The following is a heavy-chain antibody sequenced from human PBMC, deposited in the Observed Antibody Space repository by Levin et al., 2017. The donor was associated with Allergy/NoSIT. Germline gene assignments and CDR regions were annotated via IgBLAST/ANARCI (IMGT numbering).Heavy chain of an antibody. CDR2: VSYDGSNK. V-gene: IGHV3-30*18. D-gene: IGHD1-26*01. CDR1: GFTFSNYG. Sequence: PGGSLRLSCAASGFTFSNYGMHWVRQAPGKGLEWVAVVSYDGSNKYYADSVKGRFTISRDNCKNTLYLQMNSLRAEDTAVYYCAKGEWEDYWGQGTLVTVSS. J-gene: IGHJ4*02. CDR3: AKGEWEDY.